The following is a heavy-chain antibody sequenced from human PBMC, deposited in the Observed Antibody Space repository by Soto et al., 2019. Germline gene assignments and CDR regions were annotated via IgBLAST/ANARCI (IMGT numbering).Heavy chain of an antibody. D-gene: IGHD5-18*01. J-gene: IGHJ4*02. CDR3: ASRGYSYGTADY. V-gene: IGHV3-30*03. Sequence: QVQLVESGGGVVQPGRSLRLSCAASGFTFSSYGMHWVRQAPGKGLEWVAVISYDGSNKYYADSVKGRFTISRDNSKNTLYLQMNSLRAEDTAVYYCASRGYSYGTADYWGQGTLVTVSS. CDR1: GFTFSSYG. CDR2: ISYDGSNK.